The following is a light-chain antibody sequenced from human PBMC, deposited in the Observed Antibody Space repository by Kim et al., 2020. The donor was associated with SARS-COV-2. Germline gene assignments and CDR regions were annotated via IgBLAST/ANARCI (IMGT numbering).Light chain of an antibody. V-gene: IGKV1-6*01. CDR2: GTS. J-gene: IGKJ4*01. Sequence: AIQMTQSPSSLSASVGDRVTITCRASQDIRDDLGWYQQKPGKAPKPLISGTSRLESGVPPRFSGSGSGTDFTLTITSLQSEDFATYFCQQYSSYPLTFGGGTKVDIK. CDR1: QDIRDD. CDR3: QQYSSYPLT.